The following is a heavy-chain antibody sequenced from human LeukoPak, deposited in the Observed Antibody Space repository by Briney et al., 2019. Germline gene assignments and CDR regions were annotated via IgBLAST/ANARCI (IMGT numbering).Heavy chain of an antibody. CDR2: IYYSGST. Sequence: PSETLSLTCTVSGGSISSYYWRWIRQPPGKGLEWIGYIYYSGSTNYNPSLKSRVTISVDTSKNQFSLKLSSVTAADTAVYYCARHYSEYYYGSGSYYLSYYYGMDVWGQGTTVTVSS. CDR1: GGSISSYY. CDR3: ARHYSEYYYGSGSYYLSYYYGMDV. D-gene: IGHD3-10*01. V-gene: IGHV4-59*08. J-gene: IGHJ6*02.